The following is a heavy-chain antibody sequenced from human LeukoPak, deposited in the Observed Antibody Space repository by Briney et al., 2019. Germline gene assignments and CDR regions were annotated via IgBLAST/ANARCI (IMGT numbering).Heavy chain of an antibody. CDR2: IYTSGST. Sequence: PSETLSLTCTVSGGSISNYYWSWIRQPAGKGLEWIGHIYTSGSTNYNPSLKSRVTMSVDTSKNQFSLKLTSVTAADTAVYYCARDKAGTVNCFDPWGQGTLVTVSS. V-gene: IGHV4-4*07. CDR1: GGSISNYY. J-gene: IGHJ5*02. D-gene: IGHD6-19*01. CDR3: ARDKAGTVNCFDP.